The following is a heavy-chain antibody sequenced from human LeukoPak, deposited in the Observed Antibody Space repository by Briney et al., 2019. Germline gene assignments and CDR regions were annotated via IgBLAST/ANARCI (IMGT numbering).Heavy chain of an antibody. D-gene: IGHD3-3*01. CDR2: FDPEDGET. CDR1: GGTFSSYA. Sequence: GASVKVSCKASGGTFSSYAISWVRQAPGQGLEWMGGFDPEDGETIYAQKFQGRVTMTEDTSTDTAYMELSSLRSEDTAVYYCARVELRFLEWSGFDPXGQGTLVTVSS. J-gene: IGHJ5*02. V-gene: IGHV1-24*01. CDR3: ARVELRFLEWSGFDP.